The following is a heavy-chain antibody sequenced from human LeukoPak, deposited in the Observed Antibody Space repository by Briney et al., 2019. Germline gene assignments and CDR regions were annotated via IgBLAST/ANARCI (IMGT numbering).Heavy chain of an antibody. V-gene: IGHV3-48*03. CDR3: ARGELAKFDY. CDR1: GFTFSTYE. D-gene: IGHD5-24*01. Sequence: GGSLRLSCAASGFTFSTYEVNWVRQAPGKGLGWVSYISTSGSTIYYTDSVKGRFTISRDNAKNSLYLQMNSLTAEDTAVYYCARGELAKFDYWGQGTLVTVSS. J-gene: IGHJ4*02. CDR2: ISTSGSTI.